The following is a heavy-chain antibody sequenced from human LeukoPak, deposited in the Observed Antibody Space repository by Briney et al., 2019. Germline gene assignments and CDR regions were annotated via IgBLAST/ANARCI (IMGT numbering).Heavy chain of an antibody. J-gene: IGHJ4*02. V-gene: IGHV1-69*05. CDR3: ARDGYYYDSSGYDY. CDR2: IIPIFGTA. CDR1: GYTLTELS. D-gene: IGHD3-22*01. Sequence: SVKVSCKVSGYTLTELSMHWVRQAPGQGLEWMGRIIPIFGTANYAQKFQGRVTITTDESTSTAYMELSSLRSEDTAVYYCARDGYYYDSSGYDYWGQGTLVTVSS.